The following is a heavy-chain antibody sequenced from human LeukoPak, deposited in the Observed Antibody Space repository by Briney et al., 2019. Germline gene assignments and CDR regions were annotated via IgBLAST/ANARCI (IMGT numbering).Heavy chain of an antibody. CDR1: GGSIRSSSYY. J-gene: IGHJ5*02. V-gene: IGHV4-39*01. CDR2: IYYSGST. D-gene: IGHD2-8*01. Sequence: SETLSVTCTVSGGSIRSSSYYWGWIRQPPGKGLEWIGSIYYSGSTYYNPSLKSRVTISVDTSKNQFSLKLSSVTAADTAVYYCAGIVLMVYANWFDPWGQGTLVTVSS. CDR3: AGIVLMVYANWFDP.